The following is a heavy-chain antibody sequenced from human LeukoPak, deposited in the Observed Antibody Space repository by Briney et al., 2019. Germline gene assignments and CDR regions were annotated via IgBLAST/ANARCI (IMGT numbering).Heavy chain of an antibody. CDR3: AGGSGTYSPDY. Sequence: GGSLRLSCAASGFTFSSYAMHWVRQAPGKGLEYVSGVSSYGHNTYYAKSVKGRFTISRDNSKNTLYLQMDSLRAEDMAVYYCAGGSGTYSPDYWGQGTLVTVSS. D-gene: IGHD3-10*01. V-gene: IGHV3-64*01. CDR1: GFTFSSYA. CDR2: VSSYGHNT. J-gene: IGHJ4*02.